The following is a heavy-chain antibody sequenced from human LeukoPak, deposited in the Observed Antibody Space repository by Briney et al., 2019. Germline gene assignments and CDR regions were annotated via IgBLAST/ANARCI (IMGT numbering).Heavy chain of an antibody. CDR3: ARDLYVVVPAAISYYYYMDV. D-gene: IGHD2-2*01. Sequence: SETLSLTCTVSGGSISSYYWSWIRQPPGKGLEWIGYIYYSGSTNYNPSLKSRVTISVDTSKNQFSLKLSSVTAADTAVYYCARDLYVVVPAAISYYYYMDVWGKGTTVTVSS. CDR1: GGSISSYY. CDR2: IYYSGST. V-gene: IGHV4-59*12. J-gene: IGHJ6*03.